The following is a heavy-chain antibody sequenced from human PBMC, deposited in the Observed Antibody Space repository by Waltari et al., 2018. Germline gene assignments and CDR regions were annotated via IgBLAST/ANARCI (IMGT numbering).Heavy chain of an antibody. CDR2: MNPNSGNT. Sequence: QVQLVQSGAEVKEPGASVKVSCKAAGDAFSTYDIHCVRQAAGQGLEWRGGMNPNSGNTGYAPKFQGRVTMTRDTSISTAYMELSSLGSDDTAVYYCARGSRLASGTFFPTATDNWAQGTPVTVSS. V-gene: IGHV1-8*01. J-gene: IGHJ4*02. CDR1: GDAFSTYD. CDR3: ARGSRLASGTFFPTATDN. D-gene: IGHD3-10*01.